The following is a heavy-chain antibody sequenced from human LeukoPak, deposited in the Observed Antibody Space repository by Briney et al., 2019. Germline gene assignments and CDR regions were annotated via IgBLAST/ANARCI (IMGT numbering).Heavy chain of an antibody. V-gene: IGHV4-4*07. D-gene: IGHD3-10*01. CDR3: ARGAYGSGSTNWFDP. J-gene: IGHJ5*02. Sequence: PSETLSLTCTVSGGSISSYYWSWIRQPAGKGLEWIGRIYSSGSTDYNSSLKSRVTMSVDTSKNQFPLKLSSVTTADTAVYYCARGAYGSGSTNWFDPWGQGTLVTVSS. CDR1: GGSISSYY. CDR2: IYSSGST.